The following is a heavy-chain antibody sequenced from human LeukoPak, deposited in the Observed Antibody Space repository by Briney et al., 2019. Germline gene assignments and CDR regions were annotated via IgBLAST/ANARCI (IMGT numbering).Heavy chain of an antibody. J-gene: IGHJ6*02. D-gene: IGHD4-23*01. V-gene: IGHV3-9*01. Sequence: GRSLRLSCAASGFTFDDYAMHWVRQAPGKGLEWVSGISWNSGSIGYADSVKGRFTISRDNAKNSLYLQMNSLRAEDTALYYCAKDWTDGGNPPYYYGMDVWGQGTTVTVSS. CDR1: GFTFDDYA. CDR3: AKDWTDGGNPPYYYGMDV. CDR2: ISWNSGSI.